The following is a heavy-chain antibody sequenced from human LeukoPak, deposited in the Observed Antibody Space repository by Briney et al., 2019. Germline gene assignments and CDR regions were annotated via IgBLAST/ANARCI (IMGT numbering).Heavy chain of an antibody. CDR3: AGSDTIGYLPREWDYWYFDR. CDR1: GFTFSSYA. J-gene: IGHJ2*01. CDR2: ISGSGGST. V-gene: IGHV3-23*01. Sequence: GGSLRLSCAASGFTFSSYAMSWVRQAPGKGLEWVSAISGSGGSTYYADSVKGRFTISRDNSKNTLYLQMNSLRAEDTAVYYCAGSDTIGYLPREWDYWYFDRWGRGALVTVSS. D-gene: IGHD3-22*01.